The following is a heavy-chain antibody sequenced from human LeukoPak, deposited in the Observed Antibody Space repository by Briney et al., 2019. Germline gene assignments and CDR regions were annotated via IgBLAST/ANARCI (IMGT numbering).Heavy chain of an antibody. CDR3: ARGGATDAFDI. CDR2: INPSGGST. J-gene: IGHJ3*02. V-gene: IGHV1-46*01. Sequence: ASVKVSCKASGYTFTSYYMHWERQAPGQGLEWMGIINPSGGSTSYAQKFQGRVTMTRDMSTSTVYMELSSLRSEDTAVYYCARGGATDAFDIWGQGTMVTVSS. D-gene: IGHD5-24*01. CDR1: GYTFTSYY.